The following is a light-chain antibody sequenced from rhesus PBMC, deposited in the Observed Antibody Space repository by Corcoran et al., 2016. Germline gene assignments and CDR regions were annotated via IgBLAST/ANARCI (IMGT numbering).Light chain of an antibody. CDR3: QQYNESPYS. CDR1: QDIHTS. V-gene: IGKV1-66*01. CDR2: SAT. J-gene: IGKJ2*01. Sequence: DIQMTQFPSSLSASVGDRVTITCRASQDIHTSFSWYQQKPGKAPKPLIYSATNLEPGVPSRSSGRKSGADYSLTISSLQPEDIATYYCQQYNESPYSFGQGTKVEIK.